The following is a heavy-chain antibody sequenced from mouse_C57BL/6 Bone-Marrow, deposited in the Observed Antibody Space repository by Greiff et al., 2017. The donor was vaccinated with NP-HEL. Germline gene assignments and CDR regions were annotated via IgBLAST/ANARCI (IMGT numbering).Heavy chain of an antibody. CDR3: ARPYYGSPYYYAMDY. Sequence: QVQLQQSGPELVKPGASVKISCKASGYAFSSSWMNWVKQRPGKGLEWIGRIYPGDGDTNYNGKFKGKATLTADKSSSTAYMQLSSLTSEDSAVYVCARPYYGSPYYYAMDYWGQGTSVTVSS. J-gene: IGHJ4*01. D-gene: IGHD1-1*01. CDR1: GYAFSSSW. CDR2: IYPGDGDT. V-gene: IGHV1-82*01.